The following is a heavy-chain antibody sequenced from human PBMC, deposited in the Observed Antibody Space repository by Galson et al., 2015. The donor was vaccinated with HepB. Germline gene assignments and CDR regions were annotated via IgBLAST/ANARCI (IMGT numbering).Heavy chain of an antibody. CDR3: ARWESGYYSSYWYFDL. CDR2: ISYDGSNK. D-gene: IGHD3-3*01. Sequence: SLRLSCAASGFTFSSYGMHWVRQAPGKGLEWVAVISYDGSNKYYADSVKGRFTISRDNAKNTLYLQMNSLRAEDTAVYYCARWESGYYSSYWYFDLWGRGTLVTVSS. V-gene: IGHV3-30*03. J-gene: IGHJ2*01. CDR1: GFTFSSYG.